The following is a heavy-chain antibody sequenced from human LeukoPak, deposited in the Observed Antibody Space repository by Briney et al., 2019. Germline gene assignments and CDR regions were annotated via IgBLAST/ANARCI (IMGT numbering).Heavy chain of an antibody. J-gene: IGHJ4*02. V-gene: IGHV1-2*02. CDR3: ARSMVRGVIIPTAHY. Sequence: ASVKVSCKASGYTFTGYYMHWVRQAPGQGLEWMGWINPNSGGTNYAQKFQGSVTMTRDTSISTAYMELSRLRSDDTAVYYCARSMVRGVIIPTAHYWGQGTLVTVSS. CDR2: INPNSGGT. D-gene: IGHD3-10*01. CDR1: GYTFTGYY.